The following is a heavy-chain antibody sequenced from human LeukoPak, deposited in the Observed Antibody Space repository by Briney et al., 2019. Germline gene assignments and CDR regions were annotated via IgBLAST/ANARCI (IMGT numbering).Heavy chain of an antibody. D-gene: IGHD3-10*01. CDR2: MNPNSGNA. Sequence: ASVKVSCKASGYTFTTYDLNWVRQATGQGFEWMGWMNPNSGNAGYAQKFQGSVTMTRNTSISTAYMELSNLTSEDTAVYYCARRIRGAPTDYWGQGTLVTVSS. CDR1: GYTFTTYD. CDR3: ARRIRGAPTDY. V-gene: IGHV1-8*01. J-gene: IGHJ4*02.